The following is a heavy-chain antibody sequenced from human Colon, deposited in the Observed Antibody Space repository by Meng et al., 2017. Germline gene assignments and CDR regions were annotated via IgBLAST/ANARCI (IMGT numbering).Heavy chain of an antibody. CDR3: ARRVQYSSGYYYFDF. D-gene: IGHD3-22*01. J-gene: IGHJ4*02. Sequence: VPLQEPLSVLGTPSGTLSLTCVVSGGSLISSNWWTWVLQAPGKGLEWIGEIYRSGSTNYNPSLKSRVTISIDTSKNEFSLKLTSVTAADTALYYCARRVQYSSGYYYFDFWGQGTLVTVSS. CDR1: GGSLISSNW. CDR2: IYRSGST. V-gene: IGHV4-4*02.